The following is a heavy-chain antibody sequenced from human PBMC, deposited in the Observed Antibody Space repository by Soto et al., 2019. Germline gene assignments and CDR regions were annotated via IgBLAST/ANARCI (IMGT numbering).Heavy chain of an antibody. CDR3: AKGGDGYELRGAFDY. CDR2: ISYDGSNK. D-gene: IGHD5-12*01. Sequence: GGSLRLSCAASGFTFSSYGMHWVRQAPGKGLEWVAVISYDGSNKYYADSVKGRFTISRDNSKNTLYLQMNSLRAEDTAVYYCAKGGDGYELRGAFDYWGQGTLVTVSS. V-gene: IGHV3-30*18. CDR1: GFTFSSYG. J-gene: IGHJ4*02.